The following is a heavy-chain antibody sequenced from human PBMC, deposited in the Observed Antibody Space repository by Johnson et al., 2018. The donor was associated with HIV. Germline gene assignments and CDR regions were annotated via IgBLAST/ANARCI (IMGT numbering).Heavy chain of an antibody. V-gene: IGHV3-30*19. CDR1: GFTFSSYG. CDR2: ISYDGSNK. J-gene: IGHJ3*02. Sequence: QMQLVESGGGVVQPGWSLRLSCAVSGFTFSSYGMHWVRQAPGKGLEWVAVISYDGSNKYYADSVKGRFTISRDNSKNTLYLQMNSLRAEDTAVYYCARGDPEWFHALDIWGQGTMVTVSS. D-gene: IGHD3-10*01. CDR3: ARGDPEWFHALDI.